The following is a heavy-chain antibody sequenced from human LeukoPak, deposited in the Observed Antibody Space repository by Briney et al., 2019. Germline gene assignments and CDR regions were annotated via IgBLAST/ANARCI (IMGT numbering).Heavy chain of an antibody. CDR3: ARHVTVASGGFDY. J-gene: IGHJ4*02. CDR2: ILNIGST. V-gene: IGHV4-59*08. CDR1: GGSISSYY. D-gene: IGHD6-19*01. Sequence: PSETLSLTCTVSGGSISSYYWSWIRQPPGKGLEWIGYILNIGSTNYNPSLKSRVTISLDTSKNQSSLKLSSVTAADTAVYYCARHVTVASGGFDYWGQGTLVTVSS.